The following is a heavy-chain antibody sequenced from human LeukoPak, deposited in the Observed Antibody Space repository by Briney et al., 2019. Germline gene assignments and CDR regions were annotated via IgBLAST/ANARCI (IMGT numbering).Heavy chain of an antibody. CDR3: ARARGDIVVVTGQRAFDY. J-gene: IGHJ4*02. Sequence: ASVKVSCKASGYTFTSYGISWVRQAPGQGLEWMGWISAYNGNTNYAQKLQGRVTMTTDTSTSTAYMELRSLRSDDTAVYYCARARGDIVVVTGQRAFDYWGQGTLVTVSS. CDR2: ISAYNGNT. D-gene: IGHD2-21*02. CDR1: GYTFTSYG. V-gene: IGHV1-18*01.